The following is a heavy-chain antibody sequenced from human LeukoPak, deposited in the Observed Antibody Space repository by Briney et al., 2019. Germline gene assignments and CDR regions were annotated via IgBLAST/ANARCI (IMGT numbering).Heavy chain of an antibody. CDR2: ISAYNGNT. Sequence: ASVKVSCKASGYTFTSYGISWVRQAPGQGLEWMGWISAYNGNTNYAQKLQGRVTMTTDTSTSTAYMELRSLRSDDTAVYYCARDYYYDSSGPFGYWGQGTLVTVSS. J-gene: IGHJ4*02. CDR1: GYTFTSYG. V-gene: IGHV1-18*01. D-gene: IGHD3-22*01. CDR3: ARDYYYDSSGPFGY.